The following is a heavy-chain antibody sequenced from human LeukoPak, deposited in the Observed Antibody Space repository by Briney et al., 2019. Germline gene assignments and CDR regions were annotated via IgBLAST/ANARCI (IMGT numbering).Heavy chain of an antibody. V-gene: IGHV6-1*01. D-gene: IGHD5-12*01. J-gene: IGHJ6*02. CDR3: ARAFIVAKPYGGHYYYYYGMDV. CDR2: TYYRSKWYN. CDR1: GDSVSSNSAA. Sequence: SQTLSLTCAISGDSVSSNSAAWNWIRQSPSRGLEWLGRTYYRSKWYNDYAVSVKSRITINPDTSKNRFSLQLNSVTPEGTAVYYCARAFIVAKPYGGHYYYYYGMDVWGQGTTVTVSS.